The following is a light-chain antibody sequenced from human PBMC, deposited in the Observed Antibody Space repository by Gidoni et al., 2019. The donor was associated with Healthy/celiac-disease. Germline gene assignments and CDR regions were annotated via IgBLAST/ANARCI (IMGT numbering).Light chain of an antibody. V-gene: IGKV3-15*01. CDR3: QQYNNWPLT. J-gene: IGKJ1*01. CDR1: QSGSSK. CDR2: GAS. Sequence: EIVLTTSPATLSVSPGERAPLACRASQSGSSKLAWYQQKPGHAPRLLIYGASTRATGIPARFSGSGSGTEFTLTISSLQSEDFAVYYCQQYNNWPLTFGQGTKVEIK.